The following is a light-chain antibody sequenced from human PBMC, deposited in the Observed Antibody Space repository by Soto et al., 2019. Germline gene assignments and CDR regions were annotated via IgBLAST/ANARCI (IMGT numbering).Light chain of an antibody. CDR1: QTISSW. CDR3: QHYNSYSEA. CDR2: KAS. J-gene: IGKJ1*01. V-gene: IGKV1-5*03. Sequence: IQMRQTPSSVSGSVGDRVTITCRASQTISSWLAWYQQKPGKAPKLLIYKASTLKSGVPSRFSGSGSGTEFTLTISSLQPDDFATYYCQHYNSYSEAFGQGTKVDI.